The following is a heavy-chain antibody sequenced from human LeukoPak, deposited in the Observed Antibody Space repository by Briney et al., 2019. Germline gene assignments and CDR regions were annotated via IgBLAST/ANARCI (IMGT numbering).Heavy chain of an antibody. CDR1: GYSFTSYW. J-gene: IGHJ4*02. D-gene: IGHD5-18*01. V-gene: IGHV5-51*01. CDR2: IDPSDSET. Sequence: GESLKISCKASGYSFTSYWIGWVRPMPGKGLEWMGIIDPSDSETRYTPSFQGQVTISVDKSLTTADLQWNSLKASDAAMYYCARQTAMGRSGDYWGQGTLVTVSS. CDR3: ARQTAMGRSGDY.